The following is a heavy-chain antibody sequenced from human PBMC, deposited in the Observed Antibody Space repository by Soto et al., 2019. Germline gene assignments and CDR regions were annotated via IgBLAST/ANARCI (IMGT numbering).Heavy chain of an antibody. J-gene: IGHJ6*02. CDR1: GGTFSSYA. Sequence: GASVKVSCKASGGTFSSYAISWGRQAPGQGLEWMGGIIPIFGTANYAQKFQGRVTITADESTSTAYMELSSLRSEDTAVYYCARGSLYDYVWGSYRSYYYYYGMDVWGQGTTVTVSS. CDR2: IIPIFGTA. D-gene: IGHD3-16*02. V-gene: IGHV1-69*13. CDR3: ARGSLYDYVWGSYRSYYYYYGMDV.